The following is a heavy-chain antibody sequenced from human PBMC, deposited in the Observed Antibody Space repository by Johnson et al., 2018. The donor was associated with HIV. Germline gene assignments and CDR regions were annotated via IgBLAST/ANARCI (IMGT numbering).Heavy chain of an antibody. CDR1: GFTFDDYS. V-gene: IGHV3-9*01. Sequence: VQLVESGGGSVQPGRSLTLSCAASGFTFDDYSMHWVRQAPGRGQEWVSGIRWNSGSIGYVAYVKRRFTISRDNVKNALYLQMKRLRPEDTASYYCLKNIYVSTCWCGFDIWGQGTMVTVSS. CDR3: LKNIYVSTCWCGFDI. J-gene: IGHJ3*02. CDR2: IRWNSGSI. D-gene: IGHD2-8*02.